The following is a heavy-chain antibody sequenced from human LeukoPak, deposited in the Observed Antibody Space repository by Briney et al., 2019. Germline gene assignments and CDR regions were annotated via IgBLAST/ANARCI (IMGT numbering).Heavy chain of an antibody. D-gene: IGHD4-17*01. CDR3: ATTVTTLYGMDV. Sequence: PSETLSLTCAVYGGSFSGYYWSGIRQPPGQGLEWIGEINHSGSTNYSPSLKSRVTISVDTSKNQFSLRLSSVTAADTAVYYCATTVTTLYGMDVWGQGTTVTVSS. V-gene: IGHV4-34*01. CDR1: GGSFSGYY. CDR2: INHSGST. J-gene: IGHJ6*02.